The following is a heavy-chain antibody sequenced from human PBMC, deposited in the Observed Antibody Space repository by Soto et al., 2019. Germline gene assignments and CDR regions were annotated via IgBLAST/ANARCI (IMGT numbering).Heavy chain of an antibody. Sequence: QVQLVQSGAEVKKPGASVKVSCKASGYTFTSYFMHWVRQAPGQGLEWMGISTPSGDGASYAQKFQGRVTMTRDTSTSTLYVELSNLKYEDTAVYYCARGRGGSYGMDVWGQRTTVTVSS. D-gene: IGHD1-26*01. J-gene: IGHJ6*02. CDR2: STPSGDGA. CDR1: GYTFTSYF. CDR3: ARGRGGSYGMDV. V-gene: IGHV1-46*01.